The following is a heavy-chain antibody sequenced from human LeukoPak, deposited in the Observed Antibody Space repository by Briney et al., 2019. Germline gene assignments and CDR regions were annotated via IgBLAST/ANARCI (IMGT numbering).Heavy chain of an antibody. V-gene: IGHV3-15*01. CDR2: IKSKTDGGTT. J-gene: IGHJ4*02. CDR1: GFTFSNAW. D-gene: IGHD5-18*01. CDR3: TTDSGDSYGYGGFDY. Sequence: PGGSLRLSCAASGFTFSNAWMSWVRQAPGKGLEWVGRIKSKTDGGTTDYAAPVKGRFTISRDDSKNTLYLQMNSLKTEDTAVYYCTTDSGDSYGYGGFDYWGQGXLVXVSS.